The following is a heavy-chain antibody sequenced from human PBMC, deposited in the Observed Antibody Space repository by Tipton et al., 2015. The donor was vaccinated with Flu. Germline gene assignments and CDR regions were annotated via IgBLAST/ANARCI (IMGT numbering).Heavy chain of an antibody. Sequence: QLVQSGAEVKKPGASVKVSCKASGYTFTSYGISWVRQAPGQGLEWMGWISAYNGNTNYAQKLQGRVTMTTDTSTSTAYMELRSLRSDDTAVYYCAREGSITIFGVVIIDAFDIWGQGTMVTVSS. CDR1: GYTFTSYG. CDR2: ISAYNGNT. J-gene: IGHJ3*02. V-gene: IGHV1-18*04. D-gene: IGHD3-3*01. CDR3: AREGSITIFGVVIIDAFDI.